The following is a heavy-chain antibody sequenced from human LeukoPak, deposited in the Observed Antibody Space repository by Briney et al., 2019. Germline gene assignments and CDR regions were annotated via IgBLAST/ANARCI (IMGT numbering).Heavy chain of an antibody. J-gene: IGHJ5*02. CDR1: GGSISSGGYY. CDR3: ARVDYYDSSGYYYWWFDP. D-gene: IGHD3-22*01. Sequence: SETLSLTCTVSGGSISSGGYYRSWIRQHPGKGLEWIGYIYYSGSTYYNPSLKSRVTISVDTSKNQFSLKLSSVTAADTAVYYCARVDYYDSSGYYYWWFDPWGQGTLVTVSS. V-gene: IGHV4-31*03. CDR2: IYYSGST.